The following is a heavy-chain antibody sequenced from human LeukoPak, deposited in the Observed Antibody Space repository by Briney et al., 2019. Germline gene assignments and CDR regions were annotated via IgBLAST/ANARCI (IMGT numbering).Heavy chain of an antibody. CDR1: GGTFSSYA. J-gene: IGHJ6*03. CDR2: IIPIFGTA. D-gene: IGHD4-23*01. CDR3: ARVSVTPGEYYYYYMDV. Sequence: SVKVSCKASGGTFSSYAISWVRQAPGQGLEWMGGIIPIFGTASYAQKFQGRVTITTDESTSTAYMELSSLRSEDTAVYYCARVSVTPGEYYYYYMDVWGKGTTVTVSS. V-gene: IGHV1-69*05.